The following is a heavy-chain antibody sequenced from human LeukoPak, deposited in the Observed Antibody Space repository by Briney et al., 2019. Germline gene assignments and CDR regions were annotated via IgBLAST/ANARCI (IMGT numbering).Heavy chain of an antibody. J-gene: IGHJ5*02. D-gene: IGHD2-15*01. CDR3: ARHNPPRGYCSGGSCYWFDP. CDR1: GGSISSYY. V-gene: IGHV4-59*08. CDR2: IYYSGST. Sequence: SETLSLTCTVSGGSISSYYWSWIRQPPGKGLEWIGYIYYSGSTNYNPSLKSRVTISVDTSKNQFSLKLSSVTAADTAVYYCARHNPPRGYCSGGSCYWFDPWGQGTLVTVSS.